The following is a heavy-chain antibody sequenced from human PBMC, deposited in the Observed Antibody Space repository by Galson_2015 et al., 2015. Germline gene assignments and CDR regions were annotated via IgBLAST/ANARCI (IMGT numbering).Heavy chain of an antibody. D-gene: IGHD3-22*01. CDR3: TRPAYYSDSYGVDV. Sequence: SYATAYAASVKGRFTVSRADSTNTAYLQMNSLQAEDTAVYYCTRPAYYSDSYGVDVWGQGTTVTVSS. J-gene: IGHJ6*02. CDR2: SYAT. V-gene: IGHV3-73*01.